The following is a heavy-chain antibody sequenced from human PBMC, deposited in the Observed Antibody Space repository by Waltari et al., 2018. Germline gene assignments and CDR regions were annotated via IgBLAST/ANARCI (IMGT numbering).Heavy chain of an antibody. J-gene: IGHJ3*02. Sequence: QVQLVQSGAEVKKPGASVKVSCKVSGYPLTELSMTWVRQAPGKGLEWMGGFDPEDGETIYAQKFQGRVTMTEDTSTDTAYMELSSLRSEDTAVYYCATTKAYADAFDIWGQGTMVTVSS. CDR2: FDPEDGET. CDR1: GYPLTELS. D-gene: IGHD3-16*01. CDR3: ATTKAYADAFDI. V-gene: IGHV1-24*01.